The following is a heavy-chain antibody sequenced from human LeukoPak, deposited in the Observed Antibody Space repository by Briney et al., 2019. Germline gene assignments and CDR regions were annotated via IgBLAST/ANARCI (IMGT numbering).Heavy chain of an antibody. V-gene: IGHV3-11*05. CDR2: INNSSTYK. CDR1: GFNFNDYF. Sequence: GGSLRLSCAASGFNFNDYFMSWIRQAPGKGLEWVSYINNSSTYKSYVDSVRGRFTISRDNTRKSLYLQMTSLRAEDTAVYYCARGRNYFGSGTLNDYWGQGTLVTVSA. J-gene: IGHJ4*02. D-gene: IGHD3-10*01. CDR3: ARGRNYFGSGTLNDY.